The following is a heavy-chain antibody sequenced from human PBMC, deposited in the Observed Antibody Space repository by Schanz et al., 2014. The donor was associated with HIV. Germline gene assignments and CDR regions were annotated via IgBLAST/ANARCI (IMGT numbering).Heavy chain of an antibody. V-gene: IGHV3-23*01. CDR2: ITGSGANT. D-gene: IGHD3-22*01. J-gene: IGHJ4*02. CDR1: GFAFNHYA. Sequence: EVQLLESGGGLVKPGGSLRLSCAASGFAFNHYALIWVRQAPGKGLEWVSTITGSGANTYYTDSMRARFTISRDNSKNTLYLQLNSLRAEDTAVYYCARGRGTYNSGYYNPLDYWGQGSLVTVSS. CDR3: ARGRGTYNSGYYNPLDY.